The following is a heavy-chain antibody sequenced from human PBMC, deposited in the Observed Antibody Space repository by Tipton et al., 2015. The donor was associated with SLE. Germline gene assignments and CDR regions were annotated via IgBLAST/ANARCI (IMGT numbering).Heavy chain of an antibody. D-gene: IGHD6-13*01. CDR2: ISYSGST. V-gene: IGHV4-59*11. CDR3: ARGGGDSSSCQDFDH. Sequence: TLSLTCTVSGGSISGLYWSWIRQPPGKGLEWIGCISYSGSTNYNPSLRSRVTLSIDTSKNQFSLKLKSVTAADTAVYYCARGGGDSSSCQDFDHWGQGTLVTVSS. J-gene: IGHJ4*02. CDR1: GGSISGLY.